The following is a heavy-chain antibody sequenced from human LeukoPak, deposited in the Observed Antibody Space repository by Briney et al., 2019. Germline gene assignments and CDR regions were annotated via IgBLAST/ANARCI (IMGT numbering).Heavy chain of an antibody. CDR1: GYTFTNNF. CDR2: INPSGDNT. CDR3: ALPPNDTHFDY. J-gene: IGHJ4*02. Sequence: GASVKVSCKASGYTFTNNFMHWVRQAPGQGLEWMGIINPSGDNTWYAQKFQGRVTMTRDMATSTDYMEVSSLRSEDTAVYYCALPPNDTHFDYWGQGTLVTVSS. V-gene: IGHV1-46*01.